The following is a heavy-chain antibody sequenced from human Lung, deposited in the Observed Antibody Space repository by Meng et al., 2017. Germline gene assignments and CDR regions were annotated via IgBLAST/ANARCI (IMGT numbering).Heavy chain of an antibody. D-gene: IGHD1-7*01. V-gene: IGHV1-2*06. CDR2: IIPSSGDA. J-gene: IGHJ4*02. CDR3: ARDGGNYDFDY. Sequence: QVQLVQFGGEVKTLGASGKLSCRASGYTFIDAYVHWVRQAPGQGLEWMGRIIPSSGDANSAQKFLGRVTLTWDTSISTAYMELSSLRSDDTAIYYCARDGGNYDFDYWGQGTLVTVSS. CDR1: GYTFIDAY.